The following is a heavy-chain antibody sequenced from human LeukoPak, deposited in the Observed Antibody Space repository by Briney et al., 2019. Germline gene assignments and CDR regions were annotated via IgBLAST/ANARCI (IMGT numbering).Heavy chain of an antibody. Sequence: PSETLSLTCSVSGGSISSYYWSWVRQPPGKGLEWIGYIYYSGTTTYNPSLTSRVTISVDTSKNQFSLKLSSVTAADTAVYYCASIAVAGTGLDYWGQGTLVTVSS. CDR2: IYYSGTT. D-gene: IGHD6-19*01. CDR1: GGSISSYY. V-gene: IGHV4-59*08. CDR3: ASIAVAGTGLDY. J-gene: IGHJ4*02.